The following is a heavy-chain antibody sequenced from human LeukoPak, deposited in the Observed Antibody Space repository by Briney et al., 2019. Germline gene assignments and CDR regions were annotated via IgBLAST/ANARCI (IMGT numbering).Heavy chain of an antibody. CDR3: ALEVYYSDNSAFDY. CDR1: GYTFTDYY. V-gene: IGHV1-2*02. CDR2: MDPKSGET. J-gene: IGHJ4*01. D-gene: IGHD4-11*01. Sequence: ASVKVSCKASGYTFTDYYIHWVRQAPGQGLEWMGWMDPKSGETNHAQRFQGRVIMTRDTSITTAYMELSRLRSDDAAVYYCALEVYYSDNSAFDYWGQGTLVTVSS.